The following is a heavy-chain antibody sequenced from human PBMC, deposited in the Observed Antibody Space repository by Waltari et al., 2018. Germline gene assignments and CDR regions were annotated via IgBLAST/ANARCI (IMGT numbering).Heavy chain of an antibody. CDR1: GYSFSSYW. D-gene: IGHD1-26*01. Sequence: EVQLVQSGTQVKKPGESLRISCKASGYSFSSYWIGWVRQMSGKGMEWMGIIFPRDADTRYTPSSQGRVTISADKSTGTAYLQFSSLTASDTAMYFCARELIWPGELGPFDLWGQGTFVSVSS. CDR3: ARELIWPGELGPFDL. V-gene: IGHV5-51*01. J-gene: IGHJ3*01. CDR2: IFPRDADT.